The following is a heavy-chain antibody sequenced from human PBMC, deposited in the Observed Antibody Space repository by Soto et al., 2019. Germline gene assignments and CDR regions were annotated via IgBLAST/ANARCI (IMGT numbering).Heavy chain of an antibody. CDR3: ARDRRGSSGWYLDY. D-gene: IGHD6-19*01. J-gene: IGHJ4*02. V-gene: IGHV3-30-3*01. Sequence: GGSLRLSCAASGFTFSSYAMHWVRQAPGKGLEWVAVISYDGSNKYYADSVKGRFTISRDNSKNTLYLQMNSLRAEDTAVYYCARDRRGSSGWYLDYWGQGTLVTVSS. CDR2: ISYDGSNK. CDR1: GFTFSSYA.